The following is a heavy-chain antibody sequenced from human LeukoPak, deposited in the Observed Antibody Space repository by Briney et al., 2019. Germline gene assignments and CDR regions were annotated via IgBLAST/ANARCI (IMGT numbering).Heavy chain of an antibody. D-gene: IGHD3-16*02. CDR2: ISYDGSNK. Sequence: GSLRLSCAASGFTFSSYAMHWVRQAPGKGLEWVAVISYDGSNKYYADSVKGRFTISRDHSKNTLYLQMNSLRAEDTAVYYCARDSYYDYVWGSYRLEYFQHWGQGTLVTVSS. V-gene: IGHV3-30-3*01. J-gene: IGHJ1*01. CDR1: GFTFSSYA. CDR3: ARDSYYDYVWGSYRLEYFQH.